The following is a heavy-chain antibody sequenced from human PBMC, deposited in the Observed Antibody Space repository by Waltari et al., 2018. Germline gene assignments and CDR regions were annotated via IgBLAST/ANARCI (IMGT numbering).Heavy chain of an antibody. CDR2: IDTNCDT. J-gene: IGHJ2*01. V-gene: IGHV3-13*01. Sequence: VQLVESGGGLAHPGGALRVSCAASGFTVGNYALHGLRQAQGRSLEWVSTIDTNCDTHYADSVKGRFIISRENAKNSLFLNMNTLRGDDTAVYYCARDRRLAVFGVGHWYFDLWGRGALVTVSS. CDR3: ARDRRLAVFGVGHWYFDL. D-gene: IGHD3-3*01. CDR1: GFTVGNYA.